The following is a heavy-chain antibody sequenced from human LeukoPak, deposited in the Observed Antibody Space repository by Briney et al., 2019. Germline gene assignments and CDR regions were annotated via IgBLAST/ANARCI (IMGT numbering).Heavy chain of an antibody. Sequence: SETLSLTCTVSGGSINNNYWSWIRQPPGKGLEWIGYIYYRVSTYYNPSLKSRVSISVDTSKNQFSLKVSSVTAADTAVYYCARDVKSSGYNYYGMDVWGQGTTVTVSS. J-gene: IGHJ6*02. CDR2: IYYRVST. CDR1: GGSINNNY. D-gene: IGHD6-19*01. CDR3: ARDVKSSGYNYYGMDV. V-gene: IGHV4-59*12.